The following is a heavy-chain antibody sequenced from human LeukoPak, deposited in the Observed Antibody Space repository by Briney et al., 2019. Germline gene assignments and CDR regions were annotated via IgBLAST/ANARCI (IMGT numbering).Heavy chain of an antibody. Sequence: EGSLRLSCAASGFTFSSYSMNWVRQAPGKGLEWVSSISSSSSYIYYADSVKGRFTISRDNAKNSLYLQMNSLRAEDTAVYYCARLDFRSFDYWGRGTLVTVSS. CDR1: GFTFSSYS. CDR2: ISSSSSYI. V-gene: IGHV3-21*01. D-gene: IGHD2/OR15-2a*01. CDR3: ARLDFRSFDY. J-gene: IGHJ4*02.